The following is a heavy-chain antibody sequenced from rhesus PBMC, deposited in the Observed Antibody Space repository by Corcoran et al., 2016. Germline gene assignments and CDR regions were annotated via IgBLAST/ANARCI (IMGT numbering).Heavy chain of an antibody. J-gene: IGHJ4*01. CDR1: GFTFSNNG. D-gene: IGHD6-25*01. CDR2: IKNKADGGTA. Sequence: EVQLVESGGGLVQPGGSLRLSCAASGFTFSNNGMSWVRQAPGKGLDWVGRIKNKADGGTAVYDESVKGIFIISRDDSKNTLYLQMNSLKTEDTAVYYCTGDGYSGSWNYWGQGVLVTVSS. CDR3: TGDGYSGSWNY. V-gene: IGHV3-16*01.